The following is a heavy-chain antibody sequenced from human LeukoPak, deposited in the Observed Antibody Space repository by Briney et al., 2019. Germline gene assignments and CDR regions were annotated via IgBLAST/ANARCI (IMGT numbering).Heavy chain of an antibody. J-gene: IGHJ6*02. CDR1: GYTFTQFA. CDR2: INTNTGNP. Sequence: GASVKVSCKTSGYTFTQFAINWMRQAPGQGLEWMGWINTNTGNPTYAQGFTGRFVFSLDTSVSTAYLQISSLKAEDTAVYYCARDKYYYYYGMDVWGQGTTVTVSS. CDR3: ARDKYYYYYGMDV. V-gene: IGHV7-4-1*02.